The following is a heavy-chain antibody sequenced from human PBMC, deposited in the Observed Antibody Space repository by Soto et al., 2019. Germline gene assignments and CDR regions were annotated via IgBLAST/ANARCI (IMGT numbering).Heavy chain of an antibody. J-gene: IGHJ4*02. CDR3: AREGCSGGSCYSGYTLGIDS. CDR1: AGSVGSCYYY. Sequence: SETLSLTCSVSAGSVGSCYYYGSWIRQPPGKGLEWIGNIYYSGSPNYNPSLKSRVTISADTSKNQFSLKLSSVTAADTAVYYCAREGCSGGSCYSGYTLGIDSWGQGTLVNVSS. CDR2: IYYSGSP. V-gene: IGHV4-61*01. D-gene: IGHD2-15*01.